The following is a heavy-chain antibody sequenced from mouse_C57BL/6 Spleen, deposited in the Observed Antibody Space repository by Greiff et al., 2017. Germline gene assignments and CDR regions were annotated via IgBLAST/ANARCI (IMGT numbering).Heavy chain of an antibody. CDR3: AREGYDGYFDY. V-gene: IGHV2-6*03. J-gene: IGHJ2*01. CDR2: IWSDGST. CDR1: GFSLTIYG. D-gene: IGHD2-3*01. Sequence: VHLVESGPGLVAPSPSLSITCTVSGFSLTIYGVHWFRQPPGKGLEWLVVIWSDGSTTYNSAPNSRLSISNDNSTGQVFLKMNSLQTDDTAMYYGAREGYDGYFDYWGQGTTLTVSS.